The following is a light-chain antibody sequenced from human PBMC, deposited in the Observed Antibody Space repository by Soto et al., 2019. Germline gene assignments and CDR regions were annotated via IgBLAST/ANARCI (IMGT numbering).Light chain of an antibody. CDR1: QSISSY. J-gene: IGKJ5*01. CDR3: QQRRGWPIT. CDR2: DAS. V-gene: IGKV3-11*01. Sequence: EIVLTQSPATLSLSPGERATLSCRASQSISSYLAWYQQKPGQAPRLLIYDASNRAAGIPARFSGGGSGTDFTLTISSLEPEDFAVYYCQQRRGWPITFGQGTRLEIK.